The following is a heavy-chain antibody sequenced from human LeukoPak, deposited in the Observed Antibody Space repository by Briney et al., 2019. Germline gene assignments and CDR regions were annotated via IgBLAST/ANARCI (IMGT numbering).Heavy chain of an antibody. CDR1: GFTFSSYW. CDR3: ARVGGTDTAMGASFDY. Sequence: PGGSLRLSCAASGFTFSSYWMGWVRQAPGKGLEWVANIKQDGSEKYYVDSVKGRFTISRDNAKNSLYLQMNSLRAEDTAVYYCARVGGTDTAMGASFDYWGQGTLVTVSS. CDR2: IKQDGSEK. J-gene: IGHJ4*02. V-gene: IGHV3-7*01. D-gene: IGHD5-18*01.